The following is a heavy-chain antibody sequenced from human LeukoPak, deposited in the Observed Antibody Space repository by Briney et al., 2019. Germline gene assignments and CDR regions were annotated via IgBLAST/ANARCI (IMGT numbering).Heavy chain of an antibody. J-gene: IGHJ6*02. Sequence: GESLKISCEGSGYSFTSYWIGWVRRMPGKGLEWMGIIYPGDSDTRYSPSFQGQVTISADKSISTAYLQWSSLKASGTAMYYCARRAAVAGIEYYYYYGMDVWGQGTTVTVSS. V-gene: IGHV5-51*01. CDR2: IYPGDSDT. CDR1: GYSFTSYW. CDR3: ARRAAVAGIEYYYYYGMDV. D-gene: IGHD6-19*01.